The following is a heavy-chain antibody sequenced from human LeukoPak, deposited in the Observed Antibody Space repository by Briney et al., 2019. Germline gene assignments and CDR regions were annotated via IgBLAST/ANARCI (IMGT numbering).Heavy chain of an antibody. J-gene: IGHJ5*02. Sequence: PSETLSLTCTVSGGSISSYYWSWIRQPAGKGLEWIGHIYTSGSTNYNPSLKSRVTMSVDTSKKQFSLKLSSVTAADTAVHYCARVDGYYGSGSFNWFDPWGQGTLVTVSS. CDR2: IYTSGST. V-gene: IGHV4-4*07. CDR1: GGSISSYY. CDR3: ARVDGYYGSGSFNWFDP. D-gene: IGHD3-10*01.